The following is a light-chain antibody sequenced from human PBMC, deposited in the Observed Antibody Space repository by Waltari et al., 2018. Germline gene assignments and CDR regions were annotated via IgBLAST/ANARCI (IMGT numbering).Light chain of an antibody. J-gene: IGKJ4*01. CDR1: QVIDNN. V-gene: IGKV1-NL1*01. CDR3: QQGYSYPLT. Sequence: DIQMTQSPSSLSASVGDTITITCQASQVIDNNLHWYQQIPGKAPKLVIYRSSNLQSGGPSRFSGSGSGTIYTLTISTLEPEDFATYYCQQGYSYPLTFGGGTKVEIK. CDR2: RSS.